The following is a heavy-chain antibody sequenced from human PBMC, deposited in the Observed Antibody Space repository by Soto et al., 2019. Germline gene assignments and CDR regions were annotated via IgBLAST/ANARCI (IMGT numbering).Heavy chain of an antibody. D-gene: IGHD2-2*01. CDR2: ISAYNGNT. Sequence: GASVKVSCKASGYTFTSYGISWVRQAPGQGLEWMGWISAYNGNTNYAQKLQGRVTMTTDTSTSTAYMELRSLRSDDTAVYYCAREGRAEYQLHTYFDYWGQGTLVTVSS. J-gene: IGHJ4*02. V-gene: IGHV1-18*01. CDR1: GYTFTSYG. CDR3: AREGRAEYQLHTYFDY.